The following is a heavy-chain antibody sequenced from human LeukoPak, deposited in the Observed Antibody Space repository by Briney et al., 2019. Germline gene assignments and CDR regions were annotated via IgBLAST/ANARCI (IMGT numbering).Heavy chain of an antibody. CDR3: ARGYCSGRSCLGFYYYYMDV. Sequence: GASVKVSCKASGYTLTGYYMHWVRQAPGQGREWMGWINPNSGGTNYAQKFQGRVTMTSDTSISTAYMELSRLSSDDTAVYYCARGYCSGRSCLGFYYYYMDVWGKGTTVTVSS. J-gene: IGHJ6*03. D-gene: IGHD2-15*01. V-gene: IGHV1-2*02. CDR1: GYTLTGYY. CDR2: INPNSGGT.